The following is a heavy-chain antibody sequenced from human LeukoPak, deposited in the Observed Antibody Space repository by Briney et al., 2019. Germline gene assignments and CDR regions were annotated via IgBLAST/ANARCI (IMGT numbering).Heavy chain of an antibody. CDR1: GFTFSSYW. Sequence: GGSLRLSCAASGFTFSSYWMSWVRQAPGKGLEWVANIKQDGSEKYYVDSVKGRFTISRDNAKNSLYLQMNSLRAEDTAVYYCARVISAAVYYYHGMDVWGQGTTVTVSS. CDR2: IKQDGSEK. CDR3: ARVISAAVYYYHGMDV. D-gene: IGHD2-2*01. J-gene: IGHJ6*02. V-gene: IGHV3-7*03.